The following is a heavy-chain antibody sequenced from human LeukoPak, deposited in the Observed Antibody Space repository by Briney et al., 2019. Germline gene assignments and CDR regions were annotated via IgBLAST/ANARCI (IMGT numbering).Heavy chain of an antibody. V-gene: IGHV5-51*01. CDR3: ARHGNGVPGYWYFDL. CDR1: GYSFINYW. Sequence: GESLKISCKASGYSFINYWIGWVRQMPGKGLEWMGIIYPGDSDTRYSPSFQGQVTISADKSISTAYLQWSSLKASDTAMYYCARHGNGVPGYWYFDLWGRGTLVTVSS. CDR2: IYPGDSDT. J-gene: IGHJ2*01. D-gene: IGHD2-8*01.